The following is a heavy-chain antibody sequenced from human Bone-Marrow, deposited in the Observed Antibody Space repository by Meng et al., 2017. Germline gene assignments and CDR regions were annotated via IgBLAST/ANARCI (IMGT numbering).Heavy chain of an antibody. CDR2: IYYSGST. CDR3: ARVDDYVDFDPPVSPAFDI. Sequence: SETLSLICTVSGGSVSSGTYYWSWIRQPPGKGLEWIGYIYYSGSTNYNPSLKSRVTISVDTSKNQFSLKVSSVTAADTAVYYCARVDDYVDFDPPVSPAFDIWGQGTMVTVSS. J-gene: IGHJ3*02. D-gene: IGHD4-17*01. CDR1: GGSVSSGTYY. V-gene: IGHV4-61*01.